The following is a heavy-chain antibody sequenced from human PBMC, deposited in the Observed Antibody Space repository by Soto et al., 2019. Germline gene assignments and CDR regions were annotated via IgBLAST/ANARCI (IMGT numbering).Heavy chain of an antibody. J-gene: IGHJ6*02. D-gene: IGHD2-2*01. CDR2: ISAYNGNT. CDR3: ARDNPDYCSSTSCWSLALYYYYYYCMDV. Sequence: GASVKVSCKASGYTFTSYGISWVRQAPGQGLERMGWISAYNGNTNYAQKLQGRVTMTTDTSTSTAYMELRSLRSDDTAVYYCARDNPDYCSSTSCWSLALYYYYYYCMDVCCQGTTVTGSS. CDR1: GYTFTSYG. V-gene: IGHV1-18*01.